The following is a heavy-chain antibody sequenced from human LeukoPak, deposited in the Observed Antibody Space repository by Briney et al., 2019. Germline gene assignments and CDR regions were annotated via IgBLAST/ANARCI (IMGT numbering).Heavy chain of an antibody. CDR1: GYTFTSYG. CDR3: ARDLEWLYPGGAFDI. CDR2: ISAYNGNT. D-gene: IGHD3-3*01. V-gene: IGHV1-18*01. Sequence: GASVKVSCKASGYTFTSYGISWVRQAPGQGLEWMGWISAYNGNTNYAQKLQGRVTMTRDTSISTAYMELSRLRSDDTAVYYCARDLEWLYPGGAFDIWGQGTMVTVSS. J-gene: IGHJ3*02.